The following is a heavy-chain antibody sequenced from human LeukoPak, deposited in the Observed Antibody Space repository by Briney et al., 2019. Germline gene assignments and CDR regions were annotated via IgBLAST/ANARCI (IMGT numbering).Heavy chain of an antibody. CDR3: ARGYDSSGYLNY. D-gene: IGHD3-22*01. J-gene: IGHJ4*02. V-gene: IGHV4-31*03. CDR1: GGSISSGGYS. Sequence: PSQTLSLTCTVSGGSISSGGYSGSWIRQPPGKGLGWIGYIYYSGSTYYNPSLKSRVTISVDTSKNQFSLKLSSVTAADTAVYYCARGYDSSGYLNYWGQGTLVTVSS. CDR2: IYYSGST.